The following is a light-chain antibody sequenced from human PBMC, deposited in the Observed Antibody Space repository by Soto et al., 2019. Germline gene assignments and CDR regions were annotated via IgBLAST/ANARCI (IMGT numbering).Light chain of an antibody. J-gene: IGKJ1*01. CDR2: DAS. V-gene: IGKV3-20*01. CDR1: QSVSSTY. Sequence: EIVLTQSPGTLSLSPGERATLSCRASQSVSSTYLAWYQQKPGQAPRLLIFDASSRATGIPDRFSGSGSGTDFTLTISRLEPEDFAVDYCQQYCISPPWTFGQGTKVEIK. CDR3: QQYCISPPWT.